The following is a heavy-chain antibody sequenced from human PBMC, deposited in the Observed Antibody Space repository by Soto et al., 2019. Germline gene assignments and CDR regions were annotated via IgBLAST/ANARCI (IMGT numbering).Heavy chain of an antibody. CDR2: ISWNSGSI. D-gene: IGHD2-15*01. V-gene: IGHV3-9*01. Sequence: GGSLRLSCAASGFTFDDYAMHWVRQAPGKGLEWVSGISWNSGSIGYADSVKGRFTISRDNAKNSLYLQMNSLRAEDTALYYCAKDLAAAFDAFDIWGQGTMVTVSS. CDR3: AKDLAAAFDAFDI. CDR1: GFTFDDYA. J-gene: IGHJ3*02.